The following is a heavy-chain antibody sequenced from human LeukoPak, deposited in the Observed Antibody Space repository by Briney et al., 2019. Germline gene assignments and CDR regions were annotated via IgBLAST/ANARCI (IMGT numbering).Heavy chain of an antibody. Sequence: ASVKVSCKASGYTFTSYAMNWVRQAPGQGLEWMGWINTNTGNPTYAQGFTGRFVFSLDTSVSTAYLQISSLKAEDTAVYYCARDWGYCTNGIGSCDYYYYYYMDVWGKGTTVTVSS. CDR3: ARDWGYCTNGIGSCDYYYYYYMDV. V-gene: IGHV7-4-1*02. J-gene: IGHJ6*03. CDR1: GYTFTSYA. D-gene: IGHD2-8*01. CDR2: INTNTGNP.